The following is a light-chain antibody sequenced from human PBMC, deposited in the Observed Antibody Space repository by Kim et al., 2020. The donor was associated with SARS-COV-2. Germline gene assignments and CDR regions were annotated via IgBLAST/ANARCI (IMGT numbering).Light chain of an antibody. J-gene: IGKJ4*01. CDR2: RAS. CDR3: QKYNSVPLT. Sequence: ASVGDRVTITCRASQAISIYLAWYQQKPGKVPSLLIYRASTLQSGVPSRFSGSGSGTDFTLSISSLQPEDVATYYCQKYNSVPLTFGGGTKVDIK. V-gene: IGKV1-27*01. CDR1: QAISIY.